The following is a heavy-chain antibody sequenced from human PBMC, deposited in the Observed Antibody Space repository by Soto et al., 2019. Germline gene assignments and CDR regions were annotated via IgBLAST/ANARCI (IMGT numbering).Heavy chain of an antibody. CDR3: ARGPLLLDSSSSSYYYYGMDV. Sequence: SETLSLTCAVSGGSISSGGYSWSWIRQPPGKGLEWIGYIYHSGSTYYNPSLKSRVTISVDRSKNQFSLKLSSVTAADTAVYYCARGPLLLDSSSSSYYYYGMDVWGQGTTVTVSS. V-gene: IGHV4-30-2*01. D-gene: IGHD6-6*01. CDR1: GGSISSGGYS. J-gene: IGHJ6*02. CDR2: IYHSGST.